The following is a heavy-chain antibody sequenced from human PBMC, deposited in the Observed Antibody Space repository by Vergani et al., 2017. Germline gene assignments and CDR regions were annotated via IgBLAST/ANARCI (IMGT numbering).Heavy chain of an antibody. CDR1: GGTFSSYA. CDR3: ARRYYDLWGGTTESYYYFMDG. Sequence: QVQLVQSGAEVKKPGSSVKVSCKASGGTFSSYAISWVRQAPGQGLEWMGGIIPIFGTANYAQKFPGRVTITADKSTSTAYMELSSLRSEDTAVYYCARRYYDLWGGTTESYYYFMDGWGKGTTVTVSS. J-gene: IGHJ6*03. V-gene: IGHV1-69*06. D-gene: IGHD3-3*01. CDR2: IIPIFGTA.